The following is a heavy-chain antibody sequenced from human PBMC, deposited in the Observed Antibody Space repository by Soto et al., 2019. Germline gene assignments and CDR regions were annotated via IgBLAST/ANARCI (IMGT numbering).Heavy chain of an antibody. D-gene: IGHD5-18*01. J-gene: IGHJ4*03. CDR3: ARPPYSYGLYSFDY. CDR1: GGSISNYY. CDR2: IYYSGST. Sequence: SETLSLTCIVSGGSISNYYWSWIRQPPGKGLEWIGYIYYSGSTNYNPSLTSRVTISVDTSKNQFSLKLSSVTAADTAVYYCARPPYSYGLYSFDYWGQGTMVT. V-gene: IGHV4-59*08.